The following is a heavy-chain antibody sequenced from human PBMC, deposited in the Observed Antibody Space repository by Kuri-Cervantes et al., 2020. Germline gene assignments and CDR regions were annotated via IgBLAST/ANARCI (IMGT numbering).Heavy chain of an antibody. D-gene: IGHD6-19*01. CDR2: IYYSVST. Sequence: GSLRLSCTVSGGSISSYYWSWIRQPPGKGLEWIGYIYYSVSTNYNTSLKIRVTISVDTSKNQFSLKLSSVTAADTAVYYCASLWLVQVSGMDVWGQGTTVTVSS. CDR3: ASLWLVQVSGMDV. V-gene: IGHV4-59*01. CDR1: GGSISSYY. J-gene: IGHJ6*02.